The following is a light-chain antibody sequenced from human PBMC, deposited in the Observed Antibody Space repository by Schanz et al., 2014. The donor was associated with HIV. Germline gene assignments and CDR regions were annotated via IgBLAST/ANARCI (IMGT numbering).Light chain of an antibody. V-gene: IGKV3-15*01. CDR1: PSVSSY. Sequence: EIVLTQSPATLSLSPGERATLSCRASPSVSSYLAWYQQKPGQAPKLLISDTSTRATGVPARFSGSRSGTEFTLTISSLQSEDFAVYYCQQYGRSPLTFGGGTKVEIK. J-gene: IGKJ4*01. CDR2: DTS. CDR3: QQYGRSPLT.